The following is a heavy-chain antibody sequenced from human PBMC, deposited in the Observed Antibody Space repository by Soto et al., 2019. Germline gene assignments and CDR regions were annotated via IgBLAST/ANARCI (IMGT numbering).Heavy chain of an antibody. CDR1: GYTFTNYW. V-gene: IGHV5-51*01. CDR3: ARPYGMDV. Sequence: GESLKISCKGFGYTFTNYWIGWVRQKPGKGLEWVGIIYPGDSDTRYSPSFQGQVTISADKSINTAYLQWSSLKASDTAMYYCARPYGMDVWGQGTTVTAP. J-gene: IGHJ6*02. CDR2: IYPGDSDT.